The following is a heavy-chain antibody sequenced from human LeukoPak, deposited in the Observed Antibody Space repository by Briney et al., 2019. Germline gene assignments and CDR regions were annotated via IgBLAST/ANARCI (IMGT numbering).Heavy chain of an antibody. V-gene: IGHV3-33*06. CDR3: AKEQYYYDSSGYYPLFDY. D-gene: IGHD3-22*01. CDR1: GFTFSSYG. Sequence: GGSLRLSCAASGFTFSSYGMHWVRQAPGKGLEWVAVIWYDGSNKYYADSVKGRFTISRDNSKNTLYLQMNSPRAEDTAVYYCAKEQYYYDSSGYYPLFDYWGQGTLVTVSS. J-gene: IGHJ4*02. CDR2: IWYDGSNK.